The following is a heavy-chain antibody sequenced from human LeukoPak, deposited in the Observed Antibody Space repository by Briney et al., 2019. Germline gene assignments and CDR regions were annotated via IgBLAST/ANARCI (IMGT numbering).Heavy chain of an antibody. CDR3: ARAHVSSSAPSPCGY. J-gene: IGHJ4*02. CDR2: IKQDGSER. CDR1: GFTFSSYW. V-gene: IGHV3-7*01. Sequence: PGGSLRLSCAASGFTFSSYWMSWVRQAPGKGLEWVANIKQDGSERYYVDSVKGRFTISRDNAKNSLYLQMNSLRAEDTAVYYCARAHVSSSAPSPCGYWGQGTLVTVSS. D-gene: IGHD6-6*01.